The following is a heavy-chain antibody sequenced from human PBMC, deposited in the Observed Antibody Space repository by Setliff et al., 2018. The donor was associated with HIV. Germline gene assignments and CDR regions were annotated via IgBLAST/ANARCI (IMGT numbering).Heavy chain of an antibody. V-gene: IGHV1-18*01. CDR3: ARRSAGSSYEYFEY. J-gene: IGHJ4*02. CDR2: ISAYNGNT. D-gene: IGHD1-26*01. Sequence: ASVKVSCKASTYTFTTYGISWVRQAPGQGHEWMGWISAYNGNTNYEQKFQGRVTMTTDTSTSTAYMELRSRRSDNTAVYYCARRSAGSSYEYFEYWGQGTQVTVSS. CDR1: TYTFTTYG.